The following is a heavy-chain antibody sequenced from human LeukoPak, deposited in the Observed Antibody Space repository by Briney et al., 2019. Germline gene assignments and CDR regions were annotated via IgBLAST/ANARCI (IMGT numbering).Heavy chain of an antibody. J-gene: IGHJ3*02. CDR3: ARDHCSGGSCYSSHDAFDI. Sequence: QSGGSLRLSCAASGFTVINNYMSWVRQAPGKGLEWVSVIYSDGSAYYADSVKGRFTISRDNSKNTLYLQMNSLRAEDTAVYYCARDHCSGGSCYSSHDAFDIWGQGTMVTVSS. CDR2: IYSDGSA. V-gene: IGHV3-66*01. D-gene: IGHD2-15*01. CDR1: GFTVINNY.